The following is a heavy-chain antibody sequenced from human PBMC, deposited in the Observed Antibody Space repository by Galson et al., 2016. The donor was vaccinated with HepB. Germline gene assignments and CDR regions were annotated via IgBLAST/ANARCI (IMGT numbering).Heavy chain of an antibody. CDR1: GFTFSSNA. J-gene: IGHJ6*02. Sequence: SLRLSCAASGFTFSSNAMHWVRQAPGKGLEWVAVISNGGSYKDYADSVKGRFTISRDNSKNTLYLQMNSLRAEDTAVYYCARDTKGRVEVVVAANYYYYYGMDVWGQGTTVTVSS. CDR2: ISNGGSYK. D-gene: IGHD2-15*01. V-gene: IGHV3-30*04. CDR3: ARDTKGRVEVVVAANYYYYYGMDV.